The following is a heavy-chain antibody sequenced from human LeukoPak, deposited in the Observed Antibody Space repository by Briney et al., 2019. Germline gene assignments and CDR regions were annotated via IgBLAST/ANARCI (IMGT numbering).Heavy chain of an antibody. Sequence: SETLSLTCTVSGGSISSSSYYWGWIRQPPGKGLEWIESIYYSGSTYNNPSLKSRVTISIDTSKNQFSLKLSSVTAADTAVYYCASFLGYCSSTSCFHFDFWGQGTLVTVSS. CDR1: GGSISSSSYY. CDR2: IYYSGST. D-gene: IGHD2-2*01. J-gene: IGHJ4*02. CDR3: ASFLGYCSSTSCFHFDF. V-gene: IGHV4-39*01.